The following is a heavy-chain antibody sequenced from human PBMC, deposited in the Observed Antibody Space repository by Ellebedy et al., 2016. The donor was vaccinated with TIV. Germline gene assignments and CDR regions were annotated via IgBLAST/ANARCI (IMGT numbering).Heavy chain of an antibody. CDR1: GFTFMSYS. CDR3: ARTHCNISSMYVLDYGDV. CDR2: IRGSSHYM. V-gene: IGHV3-21*03. J-gene: IGHJ6*03. Sequence: PGGSLRLSCAASGFTFMSYSMNWVRQTPGTGLEGVTSIRGSSHYMYYADSVKGRFTVSRDNAKHSLFLQMNSRRADYTAVYYFARTHCNISSMYVLDYGDVWGKGTTVTVSS. D-gene: IGHD2/OR15-2a*01.